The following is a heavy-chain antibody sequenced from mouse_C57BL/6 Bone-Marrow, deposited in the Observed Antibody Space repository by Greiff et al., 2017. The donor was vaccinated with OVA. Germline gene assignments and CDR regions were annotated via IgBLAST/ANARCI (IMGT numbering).Heavy chain of an antibody. CDR3: ARKRPLRGYFDY. Sequence: QVQLQQPGAELVMPGASVKLSCKASGYTFPSYWMHWVKQRPGQGLEWIGEIDPSDSYTNYNQKFKGKSPLTVVKSSSTAYMQLSILTSEDSAVYDSARKRPLRGYFDYWGQGTTLTVSS. CDR2: IDPSDSYT. CDR1: GYTFPSYW. V-gene: IGHV1-69*01. J-gene: IGHJ2*01.